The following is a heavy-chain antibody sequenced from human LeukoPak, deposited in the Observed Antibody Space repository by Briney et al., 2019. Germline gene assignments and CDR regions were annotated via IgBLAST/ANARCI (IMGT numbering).Heavy chain of an antibody. Sequence: GGSLRLSCAASGFTFSSYAMTWVRQAPGKGLEWVSVISSSGGSTYYADSVKGRFTISRDNSKNTLYLQMNSLRSEDTAVYYCANKNDYIWGSYHYWGQGTLVTVSS. CDR3: ANKNDYIWGSYHY. J-gene: IGHJ4*02. CDR2: ISSSGGST. V-gene: IGHV3-23*01. D-gene: IGHD3-16*01. CDR1: GFTFSSYA.